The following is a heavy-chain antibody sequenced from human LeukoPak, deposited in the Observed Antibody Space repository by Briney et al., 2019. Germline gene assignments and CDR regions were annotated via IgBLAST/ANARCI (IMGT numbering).Heavy chain of an antibody. V-gene: IGHV7-4-1*02. J-gene: IGHJ4*02. Sequence: ASVKVSCKASGYTFTSYAMNWVRQAPGQGLEWMGWINTNTGNPTYAQGFTGRFVFSLDTSVSTAYLQIRRIKDEDTAVYYCARDHSGSYGGPYFDYWGQGTLVTVSS. CDR3: ARDHSGSYGGPYFDY. CDR1: GYTFTSYA. CDR2: INTNTGNP. D-gene: IGHD1-26*01.